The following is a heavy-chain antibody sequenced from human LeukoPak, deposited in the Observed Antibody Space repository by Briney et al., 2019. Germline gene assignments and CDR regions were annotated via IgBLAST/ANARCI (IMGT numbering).Heavy chain of an antibody. CDR3: ARVVSGFGYFDY. J-gene: IGHJ4*02. D-gene: IGHD3-16*01. CDR1: GSSISSGGYS. CDR2: IYHSGST. V-gene: IGHV4-30-2*01. Sequence: PSQTLSLTCAVSGSSISSGGYSWSWIRQPPGKGLEWIGYIYHSGSTYYNPSLKSRVTISVDRSKNQFSLKLSSVTAADTAVYYCARVVSGFGYFDYWGQGTLVTVSS.